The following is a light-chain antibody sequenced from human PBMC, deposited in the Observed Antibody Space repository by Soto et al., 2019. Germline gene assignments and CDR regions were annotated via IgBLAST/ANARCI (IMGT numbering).Light chain of an antibody. J-gene: IGLJ1*01. CDR1: SSDIRTYNY. Sequence: QSVLTQPASVSGSPGQSITISCTGTSSDIRTYNYVSWYQQHPGKAPKLMIYEVTNRPSGVSTRFSGSKSGNTASLTISGLQAEDEADYYCSSYRRSNTPSYVFGTGTKVTVL. CDR2: EVT. V-gene: IGLV2-14*03. CDR3: SSYRRSNTPSYV.